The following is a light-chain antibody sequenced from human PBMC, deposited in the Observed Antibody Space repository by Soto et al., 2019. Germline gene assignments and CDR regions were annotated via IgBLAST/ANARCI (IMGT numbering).Light chain of an antibody. CDR2: EVS. V-gene: IGLV2-14*01. CDR1: SSDVGAYNS. J-gene: IGLJ1*01. CDR3: SSYRSRSTYV. Sequence: QSALTQPASVSGSPGQSITISCTGTSSDVGAYNSVSWYLQYPGKAPKLMMYEVSNRPSGVSDRFSGSKSGNTASLTISGLQTGDEADYYCSSYRSRSTYVFGTGTKLTVL.